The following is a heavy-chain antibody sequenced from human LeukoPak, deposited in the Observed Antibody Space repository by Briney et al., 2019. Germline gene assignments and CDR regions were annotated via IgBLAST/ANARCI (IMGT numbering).Heavy chain of an antibody. J-gene: IGHJ4*02. CDR1: GGTFSSYA. D-gene: IGHD5-12*01. CDR3: ARGYSGYDRHFDY. V-gene: IGHV1-69*13. CDR2: IIPIFGTA. Sequence: GASVKVSCKASGGTFSSYAISWVRQAPGQGLEWMGGIIPIFGTANYAQKFQGRVTITADESTSTAYMELSSLRSEDTAVYYCARGYSGYDRHFDYWGQGTLVTVSS.